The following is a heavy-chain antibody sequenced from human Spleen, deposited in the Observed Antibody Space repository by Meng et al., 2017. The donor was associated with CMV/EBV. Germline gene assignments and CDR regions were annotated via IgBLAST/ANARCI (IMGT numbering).Heavy chain of an antibody. Sequence: SETLSLTCTVSGGSISSGSYYWGWIRQLPGKGLEWIGSVFYRGSTYYNPSLKSRVTISVDTSKNQFSLKLSSVTAADTAVYYCARAGYYSESNGYTNYFDYWGQGTLVTVSS. CDR3: ARAGYYSESNGYTNYFDY. J-gene: IGHJ4*02. CDR1: GGSISSGSYY. CDR2: VFYRGST. D-gene: IGHD3-22*01. V-gene: IGHV4-39*07.